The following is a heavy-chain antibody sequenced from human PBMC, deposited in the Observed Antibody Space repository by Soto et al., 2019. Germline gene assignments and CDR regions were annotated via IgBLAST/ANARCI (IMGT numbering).Heavy chain of an antibody. Sequence: PGGSLRLSCAASGFSVSSNYMTWVRQAPGKGLEWVSVIYSDGSTYYADSVKGRFTISRDNSKNTLYLQMNSLRAEDTAVYYCARDFDGGPLGFWGQGTLVTVSS. D-gene: IGHD3-16*01. CDR3: ARDFDGGPLGF. CDR2: IYSDGST. J-gene: IGHJ4*02. CDR1: GFSVSSNY. V-gene: IGHV3-53*01.